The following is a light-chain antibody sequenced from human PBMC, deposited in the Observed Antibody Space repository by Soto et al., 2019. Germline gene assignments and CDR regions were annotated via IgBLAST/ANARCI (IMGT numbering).Light chain of an antibody. V-gene: IGKV1-5*03. CDR1: SCCRGW. J-gene: IGKJ1*01. CDR3: QQYNANWT. Sequence: DIPMTQSPSTLSAAVGDGVTITCPRGSCCRGWLASYPQKPGTAPHLLIYKASSLQSGVPSRFSGSGSGTEFPLTISSLQPDDSENYYCQQYNANWTFGQGTKV. CDR2: KAS.